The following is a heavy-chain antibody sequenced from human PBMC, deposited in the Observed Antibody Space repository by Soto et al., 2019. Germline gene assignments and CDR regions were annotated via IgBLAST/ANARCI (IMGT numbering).Heavy chain of an antibody. Sequence: QLQLVQSGAEVKKPGSSVKVSCKTSGGTFGSYAISWVRQAPGQGLEWMGGIIPIFSTPNYAQKFQGRVTITADESTSTAYMELSSLRSEDTAVYYCARPIQYYFDTSAQSAWFDPWGQGTLVTVSS. CDR2: IIPIFSTP. V-gene: IGHV1-69*12. CDR1: GGTFGSYA. CDR3: ARPIQYYFDTSAQSAWFDP. D-gene: IGHD3-22*01. J-gene: IGHJ5*02.